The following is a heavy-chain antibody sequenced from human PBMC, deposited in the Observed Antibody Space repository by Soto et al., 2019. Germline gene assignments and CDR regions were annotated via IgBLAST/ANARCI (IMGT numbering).Heavy chain of an antibody. CDR3: ARDAYGDSETGAFDY. CDR1: GFTFSNYR. D-gene: IGHD4-17*01. CDR2: INSRGYN. J-gene: IGHJ4*02. Sequence: EVQLVESGGGLVKAGGSLRLSCAASGFTFSNYRMTWVRQAPGKGLEWVSSINSRGYNYYADSVKGQFTISRDNAKKSLYLQMNSLRGEDTAVYYCARDAYGDSETGAFDYWGQGTLVTVSS. V-gene: IGHV3-21*01.